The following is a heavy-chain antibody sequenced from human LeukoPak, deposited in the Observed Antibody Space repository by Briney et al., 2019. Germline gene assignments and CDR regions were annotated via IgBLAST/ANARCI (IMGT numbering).Heavy chain of an antibody. CDR3: AKERGDSPSTYFDY. CDR1: GFTFSSYG. V-gene: IGHV3-30*02. Sequence: GGSLRLSCAASGFTFSSYGMHWVRQAPGKGLEWVAFIRYDGSNKYYADSVKGRFTISRDNSKNTLYLQMNSLRAEDTAVYYCAKERGDSPSTYFDYWGQGTLVTVSS. D-gene: IGHD2-21*02. CDR2: IRYDGSNK. J-gene: IGHJ4*02.